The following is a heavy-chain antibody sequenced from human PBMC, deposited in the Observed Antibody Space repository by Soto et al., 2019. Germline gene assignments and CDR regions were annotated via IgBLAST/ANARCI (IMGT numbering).Heavy chain of an antibody. CDR1: GGTFSSYA. CDR2: IIPIFGTA. CDR3: AGGMNYYDSSGYSYLYGMDG. D-gene: IGHD3-22*01. J-gene: IGHJ6*02. Sequence: SVKVSCKASGGTFSSYAISWVRQAPGQGLEWMGGIIPIFGTATYAQKFQGRVTITADESTSPAYMELSSLRSEDTAVYYCAGGMNYYDSSGYSYLYGMDGWGQGTRVTVAS. V-gene: IGHV1-69*13.